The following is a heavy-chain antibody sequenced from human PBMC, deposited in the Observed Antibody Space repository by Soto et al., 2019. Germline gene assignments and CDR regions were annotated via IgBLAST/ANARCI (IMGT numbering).Heavy chain of an antibody. D-gene: IGHD1-1*01. CDR1: GVTFDRCV. CDR2: ISGSCRYT. V-gene: IGHV3-23*01. J-gene: IGHJ6*01. Sequence: XVSLRLSCSASGVTFDRCVMSWVRQAPGKGLGWLSFISGSCRYTDYADSVKGRFTISRDNSKNTLYRQMNSLRVEDTAVYYRAKDTPSERTQPNYGMDVCGQGTTVTVSS. CDR3: AKDTPSERTQPNYGMDV.